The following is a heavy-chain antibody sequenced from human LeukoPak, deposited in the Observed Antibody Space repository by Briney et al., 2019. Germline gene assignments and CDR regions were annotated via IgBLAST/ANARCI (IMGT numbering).Heavy chain of an antibody. CDR2: ISGTGDRT. CDR1: GFSFDTTD. CDR3: VKNSGIWSF. D-gene: IGHD1-26*01. Sequence: GGSLRLSCAASGFSFDTTDMTWVRQAPGKGPEWLSCISGTGDRTYYADSVRGRFTISRDNSKNMLYLQMTSLRVEDTATYYCVKNSGIWSFWGRGTLAAVSS. J-gene: IGHJ4*02. V-gene: IGHV3-23*01.